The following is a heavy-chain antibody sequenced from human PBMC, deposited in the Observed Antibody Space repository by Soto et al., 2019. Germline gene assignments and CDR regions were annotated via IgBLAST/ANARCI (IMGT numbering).Heavy chain of an antibody. CDR1: GGSISSYY. D-gene: IGHD3-22*01. Sequence: PSATLSLTCTVSGGSISSYYWSWIRQPPGKGLEWIGYIYYSGSTNYNPSLKSRVTISVDTSKNQFSLKLSSVTAADTAVYYCGRGYYDGSGYHQGAFDIWGQGTMVPVSS. CDR3: GRGYYDGSGYHQGAFDI. V-gene: IGHV4-59*01. J-gene: IGHJ3*02. CDR2: IYYSGST.